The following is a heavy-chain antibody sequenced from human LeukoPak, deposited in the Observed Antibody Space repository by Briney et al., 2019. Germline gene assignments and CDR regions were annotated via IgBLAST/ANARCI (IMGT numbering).Heavy chain of an antibody. Sequence: SETLSLTCTVSGGSISSYYCSWIRQPAGKGLEWIGRIYTSGSTNYNPSLKSRVTMSVDTSKNQFSLKLSSVTAADTAVYYCARDCLFRSSQDYWGQGTLVTVSS. CDR1: GGSISSYY. V-gene: IGHV4-4*07. J-gene: IGHJ4*02. D-gene: IGHD1-26*01. CDR3: ARDCLFRSSQDY. CDR2: IYTSGST.